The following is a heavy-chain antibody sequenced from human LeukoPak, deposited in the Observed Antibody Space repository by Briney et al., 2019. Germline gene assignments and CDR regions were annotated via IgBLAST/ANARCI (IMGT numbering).Heavy chain of an antibody. V-gene: IGHV1-2*02. CDR2: INPNSGGT. J-gene: IGHJ5*02. CDR3: ARDLGYSSGWLTREA. D-gene: IGHD6-19*01. CDR1: GYTFTGYY. Sequence: ASVKVSCKASGYTFTGYYMHWVRQAPGQGLEWMGWINPNSGGTNYAQKFQGRVTMTRDTSISTAYMELSRLRSDDTAVYYCARDLGYSSGWLTREAWGQGTLVTVSS.